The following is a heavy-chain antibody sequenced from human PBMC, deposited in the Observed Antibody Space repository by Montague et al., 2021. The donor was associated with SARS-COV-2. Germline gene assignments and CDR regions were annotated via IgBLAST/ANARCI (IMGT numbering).Heavy chain of an antibody. D-gene: IGHD3-3*01. CDR1: GFTFSSYW. V-gene: IGHV3-7*01. J-gene: IGHJ6*02. CDR3: ARDSFWSGYYTDYYGMDV. CDR2: IKQDGSEK. Sequence: SLRLSCAASGFTFSSYWMSWVRQAPGKGLEWVANIKQDGSEKYYVDSVKGRFTISRDNAKNSLYLQMNSPRAEDTAVYYCARDSFWSGYYTDYYGMDVWGQGTTVTVSS.